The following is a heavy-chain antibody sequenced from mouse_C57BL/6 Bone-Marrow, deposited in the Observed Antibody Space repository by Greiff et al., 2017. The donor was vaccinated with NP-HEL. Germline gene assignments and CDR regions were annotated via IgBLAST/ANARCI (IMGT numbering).Heavy chain of an antibody. CDR2: ISYSGST. V-gene: IGHV3-8*01. CDR1: GYSITSDY. J-gene: IGHJ2*01. CDR3: ARYTTTVVATSYFDY. Sequence: VHVKQSGPGLAKPSQTLSLTCSVTGYSITSDYWNWIRKFPGNKLEYMGYISYSGSTYYNPSLKSRISITRDTSKNQYYLQLNSVTTEDTATYYCARYTTTVVATSYFDYWGQGTTLTVSS. D-gene: IGHD1-1*01.